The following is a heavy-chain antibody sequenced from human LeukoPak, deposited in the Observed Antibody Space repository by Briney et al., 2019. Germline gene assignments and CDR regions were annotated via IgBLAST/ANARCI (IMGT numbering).Heavy chain of an antibody. V-gene: IGHV4-39*07. D-gene: IGHD3-3*01. J-gene: IGHJ4*02. CDR2: INHSGST. CDR1: GGSISSSSYY. CDR3: ARRKLRFFGY. Sequence: SETLSLTCTVSGGSISSSSYYWGWIRQPPGKGLEWIGVINHSGSTNYNPSLKSRVTISVDTSKNQFSLKLSSVTAADTAVYYCARRKLRFFGYWGQGTLVTVSS.